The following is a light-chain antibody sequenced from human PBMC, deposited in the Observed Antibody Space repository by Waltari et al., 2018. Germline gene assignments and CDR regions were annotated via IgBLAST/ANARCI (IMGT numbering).Light chain of an antibody. CDR3: QAWDSSTSRVV. V-gene: IGLV3-1*01. J-gene: IGLJ2*01. CDR2: QDT. CDR1: KLGDKS. Sequence: SYDLTQPPSVSVSPGQTASITCSGDKLGDKSVCWYQQKPGQSPLVVIYQDTDRPSGIPERFPGSNSGNTATLTSSVTQAMDDADYYCQAWDSSTSRVVFGGGTKLTVL.